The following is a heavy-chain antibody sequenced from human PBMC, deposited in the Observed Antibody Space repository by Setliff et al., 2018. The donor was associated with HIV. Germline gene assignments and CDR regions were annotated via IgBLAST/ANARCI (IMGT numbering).Heavy chain of an antibody. Sequence: GASVKVSCKASGGTFSSYAISWVRQAPGQGLEWMGGIIPILGTANYAQKFQGRVTITPDESTSTAYMELSSLRSEDTAVYYCARRNSRGYYYWFDPWGQGTLVTVSS. D-gene: IGHD3-22*01. CDR3: ARRNSRGYYYWFDP. CDR1: GGTFSSYA. V-gene: IGHV1-69*13. J-gene: IGHJ5*02. CDR2: IIPILGTA.